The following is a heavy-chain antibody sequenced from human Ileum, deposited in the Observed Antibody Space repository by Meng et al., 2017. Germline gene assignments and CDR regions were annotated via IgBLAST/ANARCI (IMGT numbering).Heavy chain of an antibody. J-gene: IGHJ4*02. V-gene: IGHV1-3*01. CDR2: INAANGNT. Sequence: QVQLVQSGAEVKKPGASVKVSGKASGYTFTSYTMHWVRQAPGQRLEWMGWINAANGNTKYSQKFQGRVTITGDTSASTASMELNSLRSEDTAIYFCAREINRGSSWFDYWGQGTLVTVSS. CDR1: GYTFTSYT. D-gene: IGHD6-13*01. CDR3: AREINRGSSWFDY.